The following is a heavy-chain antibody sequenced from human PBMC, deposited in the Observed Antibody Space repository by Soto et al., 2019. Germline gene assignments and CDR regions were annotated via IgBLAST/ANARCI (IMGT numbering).Heavy chain of an antibody. CDR2: ISGNGGSK. CDR1: GFTFSSYA. D-gene: IGHD2-15*01. Sequence: GGSLRLSCAASGFTFSSYAMSWVRQAPGKGLEWVSVISGNGGSKYYADSVKGRFTISRDNSKNTLYLQMNSLRAEDTAVYYCARDKWWVATENYYYMDVWGKGTTVTVSS. CDR3: ARDKWWVATENYYYMDV. J-gene: IGHJ6*03. V-gene: IGHV3-23*01.